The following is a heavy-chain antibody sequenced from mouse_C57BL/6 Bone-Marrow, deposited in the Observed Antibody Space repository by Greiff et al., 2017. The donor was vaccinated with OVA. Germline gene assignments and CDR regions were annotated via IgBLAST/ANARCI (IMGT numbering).Heavy chain of an antibody. J-gene: IGHJ4*01. CDR1: GFTFSDYG. V-gene: IGHV5-15*04. CDR2: ISNLAYSI. CDR3: ARRVYYGSSYQFYAMDY. Sequence: EVKLVESGGGLVQPGGSLKLSCAASGFTFSDYGMAWVRQAPRKGPEWVAFISNLAYSIYYADTVTGRFTISRENAKNTLYLEMSSLRSEDTAMYYCARRVYYGSSYQFYAMDYWGQGTSVTVSS. D-gene: IGHD1-1*01.